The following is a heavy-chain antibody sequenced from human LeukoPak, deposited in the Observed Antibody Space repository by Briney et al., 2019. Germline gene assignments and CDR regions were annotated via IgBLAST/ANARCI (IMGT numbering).Heavy chain of an antibody. J-gene: IGHJ3*02. CDR1: GFTFSNYW. CDR3: ARVRRTGNDAFDI. D-gene: IGHD1-1*01. CDR2: INSDGSST. V-gene: IGHV3-74*01. Sequence: QPGGSLRLSCAASGFTFSNYWMHWVRQAPGKGLVWVSRINSDGSSTIYADSVKGRFTISRDNAKNTLYLQMNSLRAEDTAVYYCARVRRTGNDAFDIWGQGTMVTVSS.